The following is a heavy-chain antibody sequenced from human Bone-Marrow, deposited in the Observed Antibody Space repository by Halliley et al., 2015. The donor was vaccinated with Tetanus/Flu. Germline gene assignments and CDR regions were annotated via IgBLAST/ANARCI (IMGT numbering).Heavy chain of an antibody. CDR3: ARGGSSWSDSYYYDYYAMDV. V-gene: IGHV3-53*01. CDR2: YSDGNT. Sequence: YSDGNTYYADSVKGRFTISRDNSKNTLSLQMDSLRAEDTAVYYCARGGSSWSDSYYYDYYAMDVWGQGTTVTVSS. D-gene: IGHD6-13*01. J-gene: IGHJ6*02.